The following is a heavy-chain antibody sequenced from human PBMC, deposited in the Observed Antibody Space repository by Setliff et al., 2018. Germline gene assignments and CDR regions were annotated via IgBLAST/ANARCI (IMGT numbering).Heavy chain of an antibody. Sequence: SETLSLTCTVSGYPISRGFYWGWIRQSPGKGLEWIGSVYHSGSSYQNPSLRSRIAVSVDTSKNQFSLKLGSVTAADTAVYYCARTGTYRYFDLWGQGTLVTVSS. CDR3: ARTGTYRYFDL. D-gene: IGHD1-1*01. V-gene: IGHV4-38-2*02. J-gene: IGHJ4*02. CDR2: VYHSGSS. CDR1: GYPISRGFY.